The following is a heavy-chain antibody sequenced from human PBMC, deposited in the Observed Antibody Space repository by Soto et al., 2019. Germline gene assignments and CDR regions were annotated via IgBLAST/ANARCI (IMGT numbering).Heavy chain of an antibody. CDR1: GFSLTTSGVG. J-gene: IGHJ4*02. Sequence: QITLKESGPTVVKPTEPLTLTCTFSGFSLTTSGVGVGWVRQSPGKAPEWLALIYWDDDKRYSTSLNSRLIITKDPSKNQVVLTMANVDPADTATYYCAHRVLRTVFGLVTTTAIYFDFWGPGTPVVVSS. CDR3: AHRVLRTVFGLVTTTAIYFDF. CDR2: IYWDDDK. D-gene: IGHD3-3*01. V-gene: IGHV2-5*02.